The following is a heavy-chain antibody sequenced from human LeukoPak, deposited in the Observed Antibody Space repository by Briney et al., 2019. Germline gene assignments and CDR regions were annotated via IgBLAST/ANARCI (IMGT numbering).Heavy chain of an antibody. D-gene: IGHD4-23*01. CDR3: ARVHTVVTPFDS. CDR2: ISSPSSTI. J-gene: IGHJ4*02. V-gene: IGHV3-11*04. CDR1: GFTFSDYY. Sequence: GGSLRLSCAASGFTFSDYYMSWIRQAPGKGLEWISYISSPSSTIYYADSVKGRFTISRDNAKSSLYLQMNSLRAEDTAVYYCARVHTVVTPFDSWGQGTLVTVSS.